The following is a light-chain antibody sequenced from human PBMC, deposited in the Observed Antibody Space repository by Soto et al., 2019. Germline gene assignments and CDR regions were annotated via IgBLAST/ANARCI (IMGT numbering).Light chain of an antibody. Sequence: QAVVTQAPSLTVSPGGTVTLTCGSNTGAVTSIHWPSWFQKRPGQAPRTLIYDTTIKHSWTPARFSGSLLGGKAALTLSGAQPEDEAEYYCLLSYNDARVFGGGTKLTVL. V-gene: IGLV7-46*01. CDR2: DTT. CDR1: TGAVTSIHW. CDR3: LLSYNDARV. J-gene: IGLJ2*01.